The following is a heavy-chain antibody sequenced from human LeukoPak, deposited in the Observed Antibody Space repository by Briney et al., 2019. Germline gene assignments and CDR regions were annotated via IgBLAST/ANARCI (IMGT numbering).Heavy chain of an antibody. CDR3: ARERIAAAGTNYYYGMDV. CDR2: IYYSGST. J-gene: IGHJ6*02. CDR1: GGSISSYY. D-gene: IGHD6-13*01. Sequence: PSGTLSLTCTVSGGSISSYYWSWIRQPPGKGLEWIGYIYYSGSTNYNPSLKSRVTISVDTSKNQFSLKLSSVTAADTAVYYCARERIAAAGTNYYYGMDVWGQGTTVTVSS. V-gene: IGHV4-59*01.